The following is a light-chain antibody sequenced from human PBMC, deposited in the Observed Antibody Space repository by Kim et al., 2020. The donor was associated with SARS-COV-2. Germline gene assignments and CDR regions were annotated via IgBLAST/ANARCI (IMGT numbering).Light chain of an antibody. CDR3: LYYNIDPAT. J-gene: IGKJ2*01. V-gene: IGKV1-16*01. Sequence: DIQVTQSPSSLSASVGDRVTITCRSSHDISNYLVWIQQKPGEATRSLIYAASTLRGGVSSRFSGSGSGTEFTLTISYLQPEDFATYYCLYYNIDPATFGQGTKLEI. CDR2: AAS. CDR1: HDISNY.